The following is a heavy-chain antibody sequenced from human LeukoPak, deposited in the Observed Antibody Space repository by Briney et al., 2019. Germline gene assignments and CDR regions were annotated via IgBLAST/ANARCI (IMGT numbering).Heavy chain of an antibody. D-gene: IGHD3-22*01. CDR2: TRNKANSYTT. V-gene: IGHV3-72*01. CDR3: AGGYDSSGYYLDNYYYYGMDV. Sequence: GGSLRLSCAASGFTFSDHYMDWVRQAPGKGLEWVGRTRNKANSYTTEYAASVKGRFTISRDDSKNSLYLQMNSLKTEDTAVYYCAGGYDSSGYYLDNYYYYGMDVWGQGTTVTVSS. J-gene: IGHJ6*02. CDR1: GFTFSDHY.